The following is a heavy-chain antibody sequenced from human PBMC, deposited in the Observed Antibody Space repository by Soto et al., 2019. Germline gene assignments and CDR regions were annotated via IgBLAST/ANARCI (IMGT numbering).Heavy chain of an antibody. J-gene: IGHJ4*02. V-gene: IGHV4-39*01. Sequence: QLQLQESGPGLVKPSETLSLTCTVSGGSISSSSYYWGWIRQPPGKGLEWIGSIYYSGSTYYNPSLKSRVTLSVDTSKNQFSLKLSSVPAADTAVYYCARQAHSSGRVGSFDYWGQGTLVTVSS. CDR3: ARQAHSSGRVGSFDY. CDR2: IYYSGST. D-gene: IGHD6-19*01. CDR1: GGSISSSSYY.